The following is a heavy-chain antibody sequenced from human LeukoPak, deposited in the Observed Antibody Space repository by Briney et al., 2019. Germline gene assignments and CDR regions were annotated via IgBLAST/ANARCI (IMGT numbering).Heavy chain of an antibody. V-gene: IGHV4-38-2*02. CDR3: ARAVIVVAAATQRNWFDP. D-gene: IGHD2-15*01. CDR2: IYHSGIT. Sequence: SQTLSLTCTVSGYSISSGYYWGWIRQPPGKGLEWIGNIYHSGITDYNPSLRSRVTISVDTSKDQFSLKLSSVTAADTAIYYCARAVIVVAAATQRNWFDPWGQGTLVTVSS. J-gene: IGHJ5*02. CDR1: GYSISSGYY.